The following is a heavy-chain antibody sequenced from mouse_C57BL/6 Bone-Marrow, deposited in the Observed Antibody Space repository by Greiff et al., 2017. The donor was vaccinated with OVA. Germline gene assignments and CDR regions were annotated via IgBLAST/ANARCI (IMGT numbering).Heavy chain of an antibody. CDR1: GYTFTSYW. V-gene: IGHV14-2*01. CDR3: AISLYGMDY. J-gene: IGHJ4*01. Sequence: VQLQQPGAELVKPGASVKLSCKASGYTFTSYWMQWVKQRPGQGLEWIGRIDPEDGETKYAPKFQGKATITADTSSNTAYLQLSSLTSEDTAVYYCAISLYGMDYWGQGTSVTVSS. CDR2: IDPEDGET. D-gene: IGHD1-1*01.